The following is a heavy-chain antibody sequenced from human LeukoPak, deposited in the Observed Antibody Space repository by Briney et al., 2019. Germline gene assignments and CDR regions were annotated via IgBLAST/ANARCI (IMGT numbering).Heavy chain of an antibody. J-gene: IGHJ4*02. CDR2: IYYSGST. V-gene: IGHV4-59*01. CDR3: ARDRPSSGQDY. D-gene: IGHD6-19*01. CDR1: GGSISSYY. Sequence: PSETLSLTCTVSGGSISSYYWSWIRRPPGKGLEWIGYIYYSGSTNYNPSLKSRVTISVDTSKNQFSLKLSSVTAADTAVYYCARDRPSSGQDYWGQGTLVTVSS.